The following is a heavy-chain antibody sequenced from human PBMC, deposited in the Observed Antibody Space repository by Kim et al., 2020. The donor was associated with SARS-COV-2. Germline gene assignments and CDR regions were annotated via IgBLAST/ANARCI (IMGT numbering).Heavy chain of an antibody. CDR2: IYYSGST. CDR3: ANQRITMVRGVITLDDY. V-gene: IGHV4-39*01. Sequence: SETLSLTCTVSGGSISSSSYYWGWIRQPPGKGLEWIGSIYYSGSTYYNPSLKSRVTISVDTSKNQFSLKLSSVTAADTAVYYCANQRITMVRGVITLDDYWGQGTLVTVSS. D-gene: IGHD3-10*01. J-gene: IGHJ4*02. CDR1: GGSISSSSYY.